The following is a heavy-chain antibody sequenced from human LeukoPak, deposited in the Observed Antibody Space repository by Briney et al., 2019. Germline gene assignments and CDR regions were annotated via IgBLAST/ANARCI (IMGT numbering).Heavy chain of an antibody. D-gene: IGHD5-12*01. V-gene: IGHV3-23*01. CDR2: ISGGGCTT. CDR3: AKDREGLSSGYDLEYFDY. CDR1: GFTFSSYA. Sequence: GGSLRLSCAASGFTFSSYAMNWVRQAPGKGLEWVSAISGGGCTTYYADSVKGRFTISRDNSKNSLFLQMNSLRAEDTAVYYCAKDREGLSSGYDLEYFDYWGQGTLVTVSS. J-gene: IGHJ4*02.